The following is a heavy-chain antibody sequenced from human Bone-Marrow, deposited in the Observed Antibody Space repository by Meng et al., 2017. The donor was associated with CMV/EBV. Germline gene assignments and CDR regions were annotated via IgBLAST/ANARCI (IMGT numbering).Heavy chain of an antibody. CDR2: INHSGST. CDR1: GGSFSGYY. D-gene: IGHD3-3*01. CDR3: ARVRDFWSGRYYFDY. Sequence: SETLSLTCAVYGGSFSGYYWSWIRQPPGKGLEWIGEINHSGSTNYNPSLKSRVTISVDTSKNHFSLKLSSVTAADTAVYYCARVRDFWSGRYYFDYWGQGTLVTVSS. V-gene: IGHV4-34*01. J-gene: IGHJ4*02.